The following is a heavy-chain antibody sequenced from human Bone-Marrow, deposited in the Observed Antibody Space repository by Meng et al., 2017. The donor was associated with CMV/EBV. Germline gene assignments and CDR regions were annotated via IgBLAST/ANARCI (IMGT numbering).Heavy chain of an antibody. V-gene: IGHV1-2*02. CDR3: ARIYGGSYY. Sequence: ASVKVSCKASGYTFTSYGISWVRQAPGQGLEWMGWINPNSGGTNYAQKFQGRVTMTRDTSISTAYMELSRLRSDDTAVYCCARIYGGSYYWGQGTLVTVSS. J-gene: IGHJ4*02. CDR1: GYTFTSYG. CDR2: INPNSGGT. D-gene: IGHD1-26*01.